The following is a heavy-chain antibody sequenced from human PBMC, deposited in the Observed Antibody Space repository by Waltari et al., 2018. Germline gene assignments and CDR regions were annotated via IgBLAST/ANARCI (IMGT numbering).Heavy chain of an antibody. V-gene: IGHV4-59*01. J-gene: IGHJ2*01. D-gene: IGHD3-22*01. CDR2: IYYSGST. CDR3: ARGYDSSGSLHSWYFDL. CDR1: GGSISSYY. Sequence: QVQLQESGPGLVKPSETLSLTCTVSGGSISSYYWSWIRQPPGKGLEWIGYIYYSGSTNYNPALKGRVTISVDTSKNQCSRKLSSVTAADTAVYYCARGYDSSGSLHSWYFDLWGRGTLVTVSS.